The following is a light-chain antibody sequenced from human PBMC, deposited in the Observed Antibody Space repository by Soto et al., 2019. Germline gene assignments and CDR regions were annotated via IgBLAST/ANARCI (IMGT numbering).Light chain of an antibody. Sequence: EIVLTQPPATLSLSPGERATLSCRASQSVSSYLAWYQQKPGQAPRLLIYDTSNRATGIPARFSGSGSGTDFTLTISSLEPEDFAVYYCQQRTNWPRSFTFGPGTKVDIK. CDR3: QQRTNWPRSFT. CDR1: QSVSSY. CDR2: DTS. V-gene: IGKV3-11*01. J-gene: IGKJ3*01.